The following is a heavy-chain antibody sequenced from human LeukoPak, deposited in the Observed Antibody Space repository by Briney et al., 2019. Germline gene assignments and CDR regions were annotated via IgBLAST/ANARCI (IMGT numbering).Heavy chain of an antibody. CDR3: AKNRHSDTTLDY. V-gene: IGHV3-30*18. J-gene: IGHJ4*02. CDR1: GFTFSSYS. Sequence: GGSPRLSCAASGFTFSSYSIHWVRQAPGKGLEWVAVISYDGSNKYYADSVKGRFTISRDSSKMLYLQMNSLRVEDTAVYYCAKNRHSDTTLDYWGQGTLVTVSS. D-gene: IGHD5-18*01. CDR2: ISYDGSNK.